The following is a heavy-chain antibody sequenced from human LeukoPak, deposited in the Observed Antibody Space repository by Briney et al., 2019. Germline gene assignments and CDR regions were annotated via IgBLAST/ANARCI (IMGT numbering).Heavy chain of an antibody. CDR2: ISYDGSNK. CDR1: GFTFSSYG. D-gene: IGHD6-19*01. Sequence: PGGSLRLSCAASGFTFSSYGMLWLRQAPGKGLEGVAVISYDGSNKYYADSVKGRFTISRDNSKNTLYLQMNSLRAEDTAVYYCAKGVAVAIFDYWGQGTLVTVSS. CDR3: AKGVAVAIFDY. J-gene: IGHJ4*02. V-gene: IGHV3-30*18.